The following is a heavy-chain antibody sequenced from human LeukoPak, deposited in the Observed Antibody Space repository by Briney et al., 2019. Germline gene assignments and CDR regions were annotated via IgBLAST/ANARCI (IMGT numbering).Heavy chain of an antibody. CDR1: GGSFSGYY. Sequence: PSETLSLTCAVYGGSFSGYYWSWIRQPPGKGLEWIGEINHSGSTNYNPSLKSRVTISVDTSKNQFSLKLSSVTAADTAVYYCARGLTTVTTWYYYYYMDVWGKGTTVTVSS. D-gene: IGHD4-17*01. V-gene: IGHV4-34*01. J-gene: IGHJ6*03. CDR2: INHSGST. CDR3: ARGLTTVTTWYYYYYMDV.